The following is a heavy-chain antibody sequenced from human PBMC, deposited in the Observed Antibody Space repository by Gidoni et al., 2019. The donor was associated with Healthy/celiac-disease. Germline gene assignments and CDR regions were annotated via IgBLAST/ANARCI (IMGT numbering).Heavy chain of an antibody. V-gene: IGHV1-3*01. CDR2: INAGNGNT. Sequence: QVQLVQSGAEVKKPGASVKVSCTAPGYTFTSYAMHWVRQAPGQRLEWMGWINAGNGNTKYSQKFQGRVTITRDTSASTAYMELSSLRSEDTAVYYCARDRTRHYYYYMDVWGKGTTVTVSS. CDR3: ARDRTRHYYYYMDV. CDR1: GYTFTSYA. J-gene: IGHJ6*03.